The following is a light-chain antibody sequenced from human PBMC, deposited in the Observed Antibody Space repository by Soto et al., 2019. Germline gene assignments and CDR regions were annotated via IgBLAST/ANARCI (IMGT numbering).Light chain of an antibody. J-gene: IGKJ1*01. CDR1: QSTSSNY. CDR2: GAS. Sequence: EVVLTQSPGTLSLSPGERATLSCRTSQSTSSNYLAWYQQKPGQAPRLLIYGASSRATGIPDRFSGSGSGTGFTLTISRLEPEDFAVYYCQQYGNSRTFGQGTKVDIK. CDR3: QQYGNSRT. V-gene: IGKV3-20*01.